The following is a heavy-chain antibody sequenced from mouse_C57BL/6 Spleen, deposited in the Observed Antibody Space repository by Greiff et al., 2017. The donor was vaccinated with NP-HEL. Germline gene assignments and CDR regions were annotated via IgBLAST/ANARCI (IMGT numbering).Heavy chain of an antibody. Sequence: VQLQQSGAELVRPGTSVKMSCKASGYTFTNYWIGWAKQRPGHGLEWIGDIYPGGGYTNYNEKFKGKATLTADKSSSTAYMQFSSLTSEDSAIYYCARGPLYYGSSPYAMDYWGQGTSVTVSS. J-gene: IGHJ4*01. D-gene: IGHD1-1*01. CDR3: ARGPLYYGSSPYAMDY. CDR2: IYPGGGYT. V-gene: IGHV1-63*01. CDR1: GYTFTNYW.